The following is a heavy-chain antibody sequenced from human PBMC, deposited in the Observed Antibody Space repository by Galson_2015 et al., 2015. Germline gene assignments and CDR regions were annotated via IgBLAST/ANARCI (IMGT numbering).Heavy chain of an antibody. J-gene: IGHJ5*02. V-gene: IGHV2-5*01. CDR3: AHRRSEGRITMVRGVIGGWFDP. D-gene: IGHD3-10*01. CDR1: GFSLSTSGVS. Sequence: PALVKPTQTLTLTCTFSGFSLSTSGVSVGWIRQPPGKALEWLALIYWNDDKRYSPSLKSRLTITKDTSKNQVVLTMTNMDPVDTATYYCAHRRSEGRITMVRGVIGGWFDPWGQGTLVTVSS. CDR2: IYWNDDK.